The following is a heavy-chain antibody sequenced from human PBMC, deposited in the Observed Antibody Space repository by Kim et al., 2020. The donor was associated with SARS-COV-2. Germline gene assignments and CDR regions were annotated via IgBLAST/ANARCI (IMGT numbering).Heavy chain of an antibody. CDR2: IKQDGSEK. V-gene: IGHV3-7*01. CDR3: ARAALMIFGVVIRYYGMDV. CDR1: GFTFSSYW. D-gene: IGHD3-3*01. J-gene: IGHJ6*02. Sequence: GGSLRLSCAASGFTFSSYWMSWVRQAPGKGLEWVANIKQDGSEKYYVDSVKGRFTISRDNAKNSLYLQMNSLRAEDTAVYYCARAALMIFGVVIRYYGMDVWGQGTTVTVSS.